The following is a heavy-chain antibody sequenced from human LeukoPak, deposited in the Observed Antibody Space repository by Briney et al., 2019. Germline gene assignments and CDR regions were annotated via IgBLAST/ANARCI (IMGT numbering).Heavy chain of an antibody. Sequence: GASVKVSCKASGGTFISYAISWVRQAPGQGLEWMGGIIPIFGTATYAQKFQGRVTITADESTSTAYMELSSLRSEDTAVYYCARESTGGSCYEYWGQRTLVTVSS. CDR2: IIPIFGTA. CDR3: ARESTGGSCYEY. CDR1: GGTFISYA. D-gene: IGHD2-15*01. J-gene: IGHJ4*02. V-gene: IGHV1-69*13.